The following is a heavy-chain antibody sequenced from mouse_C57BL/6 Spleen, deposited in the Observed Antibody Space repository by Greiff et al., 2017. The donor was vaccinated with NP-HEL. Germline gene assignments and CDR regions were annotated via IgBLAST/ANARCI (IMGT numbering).Heavy chain of an antibody. D-gene: IGHD2-4*01. V-gene: IGHV1-76*01. CDR1: GYTFTDYY. Sequence: QVQLQQSGAELVRPGASVKLSCKASGYTFTDYYINWVKQRPGQGLEWIARIYPGSGNTYYNEKFKGKATLTAEKSSSTAYMQLSSLTSEDSAVYFCARGDYDYPMDYWGQGTSVTVSS. CDR2: IYPGSGNT. CDR3: ARGDYDYPMDY. J-gene: IGHJ4*01.